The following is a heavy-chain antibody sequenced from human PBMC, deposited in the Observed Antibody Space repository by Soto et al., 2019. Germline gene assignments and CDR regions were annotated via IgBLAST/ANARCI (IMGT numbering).Heavy chain of an antibody. CDR3: ARLDRTTVTNHWFDP. J-gene: IGHJ5*02. Sequence: QVQLVQSGAEVKKPGSSVKVSCKASGGTFSSYTISWVRQAPGQGLEWMGRIIPILGIANYAQKFQGRVTSXXDXSXXTAYMELSSRRSEDTAVYYCARLDRTTVTNHWFDPWGQGTLVTVSS. D-gene: IGHD4-17*01. CDR2: IIPILGIA. V-gene: IGHV1-69*02. CDR1: GGTFSSYT.